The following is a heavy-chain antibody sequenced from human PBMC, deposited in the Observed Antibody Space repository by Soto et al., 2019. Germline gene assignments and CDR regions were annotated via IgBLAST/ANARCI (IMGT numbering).Heavy chain of an antibody. D-gene: IGHD6-6*01. CDR3: ARDLQQLVLFHYYYYGMDV. J-gene: IGHJ6*02. V-gene: IGHV3-30-3*01. CDR2: ISYDGSNK. CDR1: GFTFSSYA. Sequence: GGSLRLSCAASGFTFSSYAMHWVRQAPGKGLEWVAVISYDGSNKYYADSVKGRFTISRDNSKNTLYLQMNSLRAEDTALYYCARDLQQLVLFHYYYYGMDVWGQGTTVTVSS.